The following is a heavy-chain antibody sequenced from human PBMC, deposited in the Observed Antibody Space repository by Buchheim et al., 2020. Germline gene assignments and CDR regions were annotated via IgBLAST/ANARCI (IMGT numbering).Heavy chain of an antibody. V-gene: IGHV3-23*01. CDR1: GFTFSSYA. J-gene: IGHJ4*02. Sequence: EVQLLGSGGGLVQPGGSLRLSCAASGFTFSSYAMNWVRQAPGKGLEWVSVISNSGDRTDYADSVKGRFAISRDNSKNTLFLQMNGLRAEDTAVYYCAKAREPQRLDYFDYWGQGT. CDR2: ISNSGDRT. D-gene: IGHD1-26*01. CDR3: AKAREPQRLDYFDY.